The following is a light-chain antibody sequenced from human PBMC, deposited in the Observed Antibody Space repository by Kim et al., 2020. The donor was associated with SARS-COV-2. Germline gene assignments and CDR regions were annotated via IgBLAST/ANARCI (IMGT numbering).Light chain of an antibody. CDR1: SSDVGDYNY. J-gene: IGLJ3*02. V-gene: IGLV2-8*01. CDR3: SSYAGSSNLV. Sequence: GQSVTISCTGTSSDVGDYNYVAWYQHHPGKAPKLMIYEVSKRPSGVPDRFSGSKSGNTASLTVSGLQAEDEADYYCSSYAGSSNLVFGGGTKLTVL. CDR2: EVS.